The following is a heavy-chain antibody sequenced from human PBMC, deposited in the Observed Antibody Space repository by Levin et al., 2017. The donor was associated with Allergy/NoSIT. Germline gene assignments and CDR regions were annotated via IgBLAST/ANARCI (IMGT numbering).Heavy chain of an antibody. V-gene: IGHV2-5*02. CDR1: GFSLTPHGVG. Sequence: SGPTLVKPTQTLTLTCTISGFSLTPHGVGVGWIRQPPGKALEWLALIYWDDDKRYSPSLKNRLTVTRDTSKKQVVLTLANMDPIDTATYYSVRRPGVYSSSPWDYCGQGTLVTVSS. J-gene: IGHJ4*02. CDR3: VRRPGVYSSSPWDY. CDR2: IYWDDDK. D-gene: IGHD6-13*01.